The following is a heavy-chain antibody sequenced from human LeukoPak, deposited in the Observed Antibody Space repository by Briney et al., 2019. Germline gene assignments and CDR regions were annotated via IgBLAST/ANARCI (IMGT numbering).Heavy chain of an antibody. CDR2: IYPGDSDT. J-gene: IGHJ4*02. Sequence: GESLKISCKGSGYSFTDYWIGWVRQMPGKGLEWMGIIYPGDSDTRYSPPFQGQVTISADKSISTAYLQWRTLKASDTAMYYCARQPDTSGFPNYWGQGTLVTVSS. V-gene: IGHV5-51*01. CDR3: ARQPDTSGFPNY. CDR1: GYSFTDYW. D-gene: IGHD3-22*01.